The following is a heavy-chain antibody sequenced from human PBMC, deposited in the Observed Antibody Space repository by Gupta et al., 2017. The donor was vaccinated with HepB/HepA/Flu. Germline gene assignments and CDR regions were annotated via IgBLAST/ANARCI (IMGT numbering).Heavy chain of an antibody. V-gene: IGHV3-21*01. CDR2: ISFSSSYI. J-gene: IGHJ4*02. D-gene: IGHD6-19*01. CDR3: ARGAVAGNQQPFDY. Sequence: GGSLRLSCAASGFTFSSYSMNWVRQAPGKGLEWVSSISFSSSYIYYADSVKGRFTISRDNAKNSLYLQMNSLRAEDTAVYYCARGAVAGNQQPFDYWGQGNLVTVSS. CDR1: GFTFSSYS.